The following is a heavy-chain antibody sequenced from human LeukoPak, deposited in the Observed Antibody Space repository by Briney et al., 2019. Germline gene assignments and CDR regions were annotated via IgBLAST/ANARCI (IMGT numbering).Heavy chain of an antibody. D-gene: IGHD4-17*01. CDR2: INPNSGGT. V-gene: IGHV1-2*02. CDR1: GYTFTDYY. CDR3: ARGKVDGDDFDY. Sequence: GASVKVSCKASGYTFTDYYMHWVRQAPGQGLEWMGWINPNSGGTNYAQKFQGRVTMTRDTSIGTAYMELSSLRSDDTAVYYCARGKVDGDDFDYWGQGTLVTVSS. J-gene: IGHJ4*02.